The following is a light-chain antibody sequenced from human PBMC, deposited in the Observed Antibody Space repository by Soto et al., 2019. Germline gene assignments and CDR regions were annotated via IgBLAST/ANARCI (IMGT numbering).Light chain of an antibody. CDR3: SSFAGTNSFV. V-gene: IGLV1-40*01. J-gene: IGLJ1*01. CDR1: SSNIGAGYD. CDR2: GNT. Sequence: QSVLTQPPSVSGAPGQRVTISCTGSSSNIGAGYDVHWYQQLPGTAPKYLIYGNTNRPSGVPDRFSGSKSGTSASLAITGLQAEDEADYYCSSFAGTNSFVFGTGTKVTVL.